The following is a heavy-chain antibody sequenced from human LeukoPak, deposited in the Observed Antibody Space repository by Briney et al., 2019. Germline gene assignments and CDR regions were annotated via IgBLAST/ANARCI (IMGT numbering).Heavy chain of an antibody. CDR1: GYSFTDYY. Sequence: ASVKVSCKTSGYSFTDYYMHWVRQAPGQGLEWMGWINPNSGGTTSAQQFQGRFTMTRNTSITTVYMEVSWLTSDDTAIYYCARADRLHGGPYLIGPWGQGTLVTVSS. D-gene: IGHD2-21*01. J-gene: IGHJ5*02. V-gene: IGHV1-2*02. CDR2: INPNSGGT. CDR3: ARADRLHGGPYLIGP.